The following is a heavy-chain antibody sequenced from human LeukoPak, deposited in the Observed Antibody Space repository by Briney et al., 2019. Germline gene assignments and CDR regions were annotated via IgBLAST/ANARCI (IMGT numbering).Heavy chain of an antibody. CDR1: GFTFNNHA. D-gene: IGHD6-13*01. CDR2: ISGSGGTT. J-gene: IGHJ3*02. CDR3: AKMWQQLVRFAGFDI. V-gene: IGHV3-23*01. Sequence: GGSLRLSCAASGFTFNNHAMTWVRQAPGKGLEWVSGISGSGGTTHYADSVKGRFTISRDNSKNTLYLQMNSLRAEDTAVYYCAKMWQQLVRFAGFDIWGQGTMVTVSS.